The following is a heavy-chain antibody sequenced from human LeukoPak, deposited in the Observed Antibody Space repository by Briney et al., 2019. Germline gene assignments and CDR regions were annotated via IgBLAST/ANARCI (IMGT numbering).Heavy chain of an antibody. CDR2: ISYDGTYQ. D-gene: IGHD5-18*01. V-gene: IGHV3-30*04. Sequence: GGSLRLSCAASGFTFSMNAMHWVRQAPGKGLEWVAVISYDGTYQYYADYVKGRFTISRDNSKNTLYLQMNSLRAEDTAVYYCTREVDTANFDYWGQGTLVTVSS. J-gene: IGHJ4*02. CDR3: TREVDTANFDY. CDR1: GFTFSMNA.